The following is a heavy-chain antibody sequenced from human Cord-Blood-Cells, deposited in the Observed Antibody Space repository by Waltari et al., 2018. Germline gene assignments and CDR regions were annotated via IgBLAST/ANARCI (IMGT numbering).Heavy chain of an antibody. V-gene: IGHV3-21*01. CDR2: ISSSSSYI. J-gene: IGHJ3*02. CDR3: ARELGRAFDI. Sequence: EVQLVESGGGLVKPGGSLRLSCAASGFTFSSYRTNWVRQAPGKGLEWVSSISSSSSYIYYADSVKGRFTIARDNAKNSLYLQMNSLRAEDTAVYYCARELGRAFDIWGQGTMVTVSS. CDR1: GFTFSSYR.